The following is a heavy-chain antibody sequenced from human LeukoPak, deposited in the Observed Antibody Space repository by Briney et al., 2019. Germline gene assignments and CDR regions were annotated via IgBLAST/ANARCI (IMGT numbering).Heavy chain of an antibody. CDR1: GFTFSSYD. J-gene: IGHJ6*04. Sequence: GGSLRLSCAASGFTFSSYDMNWVRQAPGKGLEWVSYISNSGSTIYYPGSGKGRFTMSRDNAKISLYLQMNSLRAEDTAVYYCARDYYLGPMVRGVFYYYGMDVWGKGTTVTVSS. CDR2: ISNSGSTI. CDR3: ARDYYLGPMVRGVFYYYGMDV. D-gene: IGHD3-10*01. V-gene: IGHV3-48*03.